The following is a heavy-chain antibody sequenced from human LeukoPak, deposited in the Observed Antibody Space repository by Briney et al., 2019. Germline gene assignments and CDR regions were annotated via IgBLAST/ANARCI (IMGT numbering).Heavy chain of an antibody. CDR1: GFTFSSYA. V-gene: IGHV3-30-3*01. J-gene: IGHJ3*02. CDR3: ARVARGGAKVQNAFDI. D-gene: IGHD3-3*01. CDR2: ISYDGSNK. Sequence: GRSLRLSCAASGFTFSSYAMHWVRQAPGKGLEWVAVISYDGSNKYYADSVKGRFTITRDNSKNTLYLQMNSLRAEDTAVYYCARVARGGAKVQNAFDIWGQGTMVTVSS.